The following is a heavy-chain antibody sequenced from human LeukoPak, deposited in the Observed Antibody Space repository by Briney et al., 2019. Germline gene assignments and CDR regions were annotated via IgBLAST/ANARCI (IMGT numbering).Heavy chain of an antibody. CDR3: ARARYSYGCWAYFDY. V-gene: IGHV3-7*01. Sequence: GGSLRLSCAASGFTFSSYWMSWVRQAPGKGLEWVANINQDGSEKYYVDSVKGRFTISRDNAKNSLYLQMNSLRAEDTAVYYCARARYSYGCWAYFDYWGQGTLVTVSS. CDR1: GFTFSSYW. D-gene: IGHD5-18*01. CDR2: INQDGSEK. J-gene: IGHJ4*02.